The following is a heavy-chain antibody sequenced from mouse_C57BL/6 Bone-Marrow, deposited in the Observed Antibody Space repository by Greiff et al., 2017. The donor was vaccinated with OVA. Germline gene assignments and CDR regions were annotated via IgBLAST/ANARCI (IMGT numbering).Heavy chain of an antibody. CDR3: TSYGNFDY. Sequence: VQLQQSGAELVRPGASVKLSCTASGFNIKDDYMHWVKPRPEQGLEWIGWIYPENGDTEYASKFQGKATITADTSSNTAYLQLSSLTSEDTAVYYCTSYGNFDYWGQGTTLTVSS. V-gene: IGHV14-4*01. CDR2: IYPENGDT. J-gene: IGHJ2*01. CDR1: GFNIKDDY. D-gene: IGHD2-1*01.